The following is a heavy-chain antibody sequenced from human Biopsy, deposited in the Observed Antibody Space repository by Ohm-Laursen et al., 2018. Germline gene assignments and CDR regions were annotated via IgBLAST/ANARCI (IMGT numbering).Heavy chain of an antibody. J-gene: IGHJ5*02. CDR1: GDSFTSYA. CDR2: IIPIPNVA. CDR3: ARGEGSSWFDP. V-gene: IGHV1-69*01. Sequence: SSVKVSCKPSGDSFTSYAIGWVRQAPGQGLEWMGGIIPIPNVATSAQKFQGRITITADESTSTAYMELSSLTSDDTAVYFCARGEGSSWFDPWGHGTLVTVSS. D-gene: IGHD1-26*01.